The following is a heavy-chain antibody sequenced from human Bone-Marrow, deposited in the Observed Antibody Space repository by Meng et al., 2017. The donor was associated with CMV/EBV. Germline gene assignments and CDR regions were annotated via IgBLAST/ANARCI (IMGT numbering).Heavy chain of an antibody. CDR3: ARGGSGWYGGWFDP. J-gene: IGHJ5*02. V-gene: IGHV4-59*01. D-gene: IGHD6-19*01. CDR1: GGSISSYY. Sequence: SETLSLTCTVSGGSISSYYWSWIRQLPGKGLEWIGYIYYSGSTNYNPSLKRRVTITVDTSKNQFSLKLSSVTAADMAVYYCARGGSGWYGGWFDPWGQGTLVTVSS. CDR2: IYYSGST.